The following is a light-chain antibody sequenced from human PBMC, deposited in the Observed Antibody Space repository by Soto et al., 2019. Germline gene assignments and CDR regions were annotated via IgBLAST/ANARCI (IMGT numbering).Light chain of an antibody. CDR2: KAS. CDR1: QSISSW. V-gene: IGKV1-5*03. CDR3: QQYNSYSQT. J-gene: IGKJ1*01. Sequence: DIQMTQSPSTLSASVGDRVTITCRASQSISSWLAWYQQKPGKAPKLLIYKASSLESGLPTRFSGSGSGTEFPLTIRSLQPDDFATYCCQQYNSYSQTFGQGTKVEIK.